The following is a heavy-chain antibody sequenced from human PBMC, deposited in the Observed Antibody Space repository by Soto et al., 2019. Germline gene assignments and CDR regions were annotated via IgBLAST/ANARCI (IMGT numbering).Heavy chain of an antibody. CDR1: GYTFTSYG. CDR3: ARGGKYCTNGVCSLCGMDV. V-gene: IGHV1-18*01. D-gene: IGHD2-8*01. Sequence: QGQLVQSGAEVKKPGASVKVSCKASGYTFTSYGISWVRQAPGQGLEWMGWISAYNGNTNYAQQFQGRVTMTTDTPTSTAYIEGRSLRSDDSAVYYCARGGKYCTNGVCSLCGMDVWGEWTTVTVPS. CDR2: ISAYNGNT. J-gene: IGHJ6*04.